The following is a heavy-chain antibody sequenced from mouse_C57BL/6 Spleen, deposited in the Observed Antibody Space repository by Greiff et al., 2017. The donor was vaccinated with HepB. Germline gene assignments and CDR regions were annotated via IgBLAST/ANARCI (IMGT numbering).Heavy chain of an antibody. CDR2: ISYDGSN. J-gene: IGHJ3*01. Sequence: EVQLQESGPGLVKPSQSLSLTCSVTGYSITSGYYWNWIRQFPGNKLEWMGYISYDGSNNYNPSLKNRISITRDTSKNQFFLKLNSVTTEDTATYYCARGGYDRGFAYWGQGTLVTVSA. D-gene: IGHD2-2*01. CDR3: ARGGYDRGFAY. V-gene: IGHV3-6*01. CDR1: GYSITSGYY.